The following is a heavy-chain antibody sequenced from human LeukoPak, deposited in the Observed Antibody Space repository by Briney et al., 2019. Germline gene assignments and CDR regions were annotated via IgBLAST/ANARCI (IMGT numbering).Heavy chain of an antibody. CDR1: GYTSTSYY. CDR3: ASYSSSWSGLDY. J-gene: IGHJ4*02. D-gene: IGHD6-13*01. CDR2: INPSGGST. V-gene: IGHV1-46*01. Sequence: ASVKVSCKASGYTSTSYYMHWVRQAPGQGLEWMGIINPSGGSTSYAQKFQGRVTMTRDMSTSTVYMELSSLRSEDTAVYYCASYSSSWSGLDYWGQGTLVTVSS.